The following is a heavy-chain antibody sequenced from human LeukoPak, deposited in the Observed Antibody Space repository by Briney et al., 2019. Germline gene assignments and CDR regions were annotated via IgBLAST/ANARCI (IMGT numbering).Heavy chain of an antibody. J-gene: IGHJ3*02. V-gene: IGHV4-61*02. CDR1: GGSISSGSYY. D-gene: IGHD3-10*01. CDR3: ARGVLWFGETDAFDI. CDR2: IYTSGST. Sequence: SDTLSLTCTVSGGSISSGSYYWSWIRQPAGKGLEWIRRIYTSGSTNYNPSLKSRVTISVDTSKNQFSLKLSSVTAADTAVYYCARGVLWFGETDAFDIWGQGTMVTVSS.